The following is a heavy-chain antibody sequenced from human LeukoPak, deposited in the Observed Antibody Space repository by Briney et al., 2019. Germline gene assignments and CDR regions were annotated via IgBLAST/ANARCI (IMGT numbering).Heavy chain of an antibody. CDR2: INHSGST. V-gene: IGHV4-34*01. D-gene: IGHD6-13*01. Sequence: PSETLSLTCAVYGGSFSGYYWSWIRQPPGKGLEWIGEINHSGSTNYNPSLKSRVTISVDTSKNQFSLKLSSVTAADTAVYYCASLYSSSWSAGRNYFDYWGHGTLVTVSS. CDR3: ASLYSSSWSAGRNYFDY. J-gene: IGHJ4*01. CDR1: GGSFSGYY.